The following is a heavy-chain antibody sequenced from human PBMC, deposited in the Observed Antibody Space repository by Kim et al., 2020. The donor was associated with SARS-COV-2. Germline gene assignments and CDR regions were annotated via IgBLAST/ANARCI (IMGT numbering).Heavy chain of an antibody. CDR2: IYYSGST. V-gene: IGHV4-61*01. Sequence: SETLSLTCTVSGGSVSSGSYYWSWIRQPPGKGLEWIGYIYYSGSTNYNPSLKSRVTISVDTSKNQFSLKLSSVTAADTAVYYCARGRNDYGDYESRNYFDYWGQGTLVTVSS. CDR3: ARGRNDYGDYESRNYFDY. D-gene: IGHD4-17*01. J-gene: IGHJ4*02. CDR1: GGSVSSGSYY.